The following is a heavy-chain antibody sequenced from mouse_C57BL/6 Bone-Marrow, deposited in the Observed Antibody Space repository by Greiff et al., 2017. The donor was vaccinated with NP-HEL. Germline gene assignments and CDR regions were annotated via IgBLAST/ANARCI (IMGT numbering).Heavy chain of an antibody. CDR1: GYTFTSYW. CDR2: INPSSGYT. D-gene: IGHD1-1*01. CDR3: ARENYYGSSPFDD. J-gene: IGHJ2*01. Sequence: QVHVKQSGAELAKPGASVKLSCKASGYTFTSYWMHWVHQRPGQGLEWIGYINPSSGYTKYNQKFKDKATLTADKSSSTGYVQLSSLTYEDSAVYYCARENYYGSSPFDDWGQGTTLTVSA. V-gene: IGHV1-7*01.